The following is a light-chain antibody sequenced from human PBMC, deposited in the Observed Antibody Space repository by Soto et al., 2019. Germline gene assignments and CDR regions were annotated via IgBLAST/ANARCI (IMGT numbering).Light chain of an antibody. V-gene: IGKV3-15*01. CDR2: GAS. Sequence: EIVMTQSPATLSVSPGERATLSCRASQSVSSNLAWYQQKPGQAPRLLIYGASTRATGIPARFSGSGSGTESTLTISSLQPDDFATYYCQQYNSYSRTFGQGTKVDIK. CDR1: QSVSSN. J-gene: IGKJ1*01. CDR3: QQYNSYSRT.